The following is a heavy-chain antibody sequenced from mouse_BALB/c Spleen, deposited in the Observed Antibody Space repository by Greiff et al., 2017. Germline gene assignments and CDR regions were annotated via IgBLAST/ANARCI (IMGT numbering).Heavy chain of an antibody. V-gene: IGHV5-6-5*01. CDR3: ARGLEWFAY. CDR1: GFTFSSYA. Sequence: DVMLVESGGGLVKPGGSLKLSCAASGFTFSSYAMSWVRQTPEKRLEWVASISSGGSTYYPDSVKGRFTISRDNARNILYLQMSSLRSEDTAMYYCARGLEWFAYWGQGTLVTVSA. J-gene: IGHJ3*01. CDR2: ISSGGST. D-gene: IGHD4-1*01.